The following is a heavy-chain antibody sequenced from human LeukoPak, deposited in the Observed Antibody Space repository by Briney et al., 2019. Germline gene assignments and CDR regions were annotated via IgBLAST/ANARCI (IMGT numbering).Heavy chain of an antibody. CDR3: CGVAGSPMTPYYFDY. CDR1: GFTFSSHG. CDR2: ISYDGSNK. J-gene: IGHJ4*02. V-gene: IGHV3-30*03. D-gene: IGHD2-15*01. Sequence: GGSLRLSCAASGFTFSSHGMHWVRQAPGKGLEWVAVISYDGSNKYYADSVKGRFTISRDNSKNTLYLQMNSLRAEDTAVYYCCGVAGSPMTPYYFDYWGQRTLVTVSS.